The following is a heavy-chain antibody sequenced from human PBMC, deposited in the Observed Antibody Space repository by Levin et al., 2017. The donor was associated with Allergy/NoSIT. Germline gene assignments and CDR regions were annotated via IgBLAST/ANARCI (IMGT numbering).Heavy chain of an antibody. Sequence: SGPTLVKPTQTLTLTCTFSGFSLSTSGVGVGWIRLPPGKALEWLALIYWDDDKRYSPSLKSRLTITKDTSKNQVVLTMTNMDPVDTATYYCAHSKGQTYYDILTDYPYVDYWGQGTLVTVSS. CDR3: AHSKGQTYYDILTDYPYVDY. V-gene: IGHV2-5*02. D-gene: IGHD3-9*01. CDR1: GFSLSTSGVG. CDR2: IYWDDDK. J-gene: IGHJ4*02.